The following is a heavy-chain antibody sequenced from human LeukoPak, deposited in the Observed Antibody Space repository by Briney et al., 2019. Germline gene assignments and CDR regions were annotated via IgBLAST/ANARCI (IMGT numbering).Heavy chain of an antibody. CDR3: ARGALLEWLVNDY. D-gene: IGHD3-3*01. V-gene: IGHV3-33*01. CDR2: IWYDGSNK. CDR1: GFTFSSYG. Sequence: GGSLRLSCAASGFTFSSYGMRWVRQAPGKGRGWVAVIWYDGSNKYYAESVKGRFTISRDNSKNTLYLQMNSLRAEDTAVYYCARGALLEWLVNDYWGQGTLVTVSS. J-gene: IGHJ4*02.